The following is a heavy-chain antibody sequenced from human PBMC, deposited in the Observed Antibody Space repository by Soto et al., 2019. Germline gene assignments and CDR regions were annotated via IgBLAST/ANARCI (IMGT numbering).Heavy chain of an antibody. CDR2: INHSGST. CDR1: GGSFSGYY. D-gene: IGHD3-10*01. CDR3: ALYKGSGSYYFSRYYYGTDV. J-gene: IGHJ6*02. V-gene: IGHV4-34*01. Sequence: QVQLQQWGAGLLKPSETLSLTCAVYGGSFSGYYWSWIRQPPGKGLEWIGEINHSGSTNYNPSLKSRVTISVDTSKNQFSMKRSSVTAADSAVYYCALYKGSGSYYFSRYYYGTDVWGQGTTVTVTS.